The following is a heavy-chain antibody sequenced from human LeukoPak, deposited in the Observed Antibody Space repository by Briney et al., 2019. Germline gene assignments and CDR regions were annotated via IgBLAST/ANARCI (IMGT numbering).Heavy chain of an antibody. Sequence: ASVKVSCKASGYTFTTYGINWVRQAAGQGLEWMGWISAYNGNTNCAQNLQGRVTLTTDTSASTAYMELRSLRSDDTAVYYCARDLIAARPGWFDPWGQGTLVIVSS. CDR3: ARDLIAARPGWFDP. V-gene: IGHV1-18*01. CDR1: GYTFTTYG. J-gene: IGHJ5*02. CDR2: ISAYNGNT. D-gene: IGHD6-6*01.